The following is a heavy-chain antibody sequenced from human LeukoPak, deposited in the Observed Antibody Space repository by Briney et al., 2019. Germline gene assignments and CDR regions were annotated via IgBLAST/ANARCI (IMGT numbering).Heavy chain of an antibody. CDR3: ARVEGSGYDNRGWFDP. CDR2: IYYSGST. CDR1: GGSISSSIYY. D-gene: IGHD5-12*01. J-gene: IGHJ5*02. V-gene: IGHV4-39*07. Sequence: SETLSLTCNVSGGSISSSIYYWGWIRQPPGKGLEWNGNIYYSGSTYYHPSLQSRVTITVDTSKNQFSLKVSSVTAADTAVYYCARVEGSGYDNRGWFDPWGQGTLVTVSS.